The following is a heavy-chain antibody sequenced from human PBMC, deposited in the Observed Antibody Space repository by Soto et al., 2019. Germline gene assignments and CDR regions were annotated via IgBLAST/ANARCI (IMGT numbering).Heavy chain of an antibody. D-gene: IGHD1-7*01. CDR2: IIPILGIA. Sequence: SVKVSCKDSGGTFSSYTISWVRQAPGQGLEWMGRIIPILGIANYAQKFQGRVTITTDTSTSTAYMELSSLRSEVTAVYYCAIYLLELPRINSYMVVRGKGTTVSVSS. V-gene: IGHV1-69*02. CDR1: GGTFSSYT. J-gene: IGHJ6*04. CDR3: AIYLLELPRINSYMVV.